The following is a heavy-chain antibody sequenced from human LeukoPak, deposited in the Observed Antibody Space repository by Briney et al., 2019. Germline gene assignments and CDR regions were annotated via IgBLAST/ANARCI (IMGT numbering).Heavy chain of an antibody. CDR2: ISSSSSYI. D-gene: IGHD4-17*01. CDR3: ARRGMTTVTPNWFDP. CDR1: GFTFSSYR. Sequence: TGGSLRLSCAASGFTFSSYRMNWVRQAPGKGLEWVSSISSSSSYIYYADSVKGRFTISRDNAKNSLYLQMNSLRAEDTAVYYCARRGMTTVTPNWFDPWGQGTLVTVSS. V-gene: IGHV3-21*01. J-gene: IGHJ5*02.